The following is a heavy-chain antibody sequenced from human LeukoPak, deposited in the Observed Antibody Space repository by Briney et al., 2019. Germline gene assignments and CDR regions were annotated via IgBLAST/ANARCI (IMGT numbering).Heavy chain of an antibody. J-gene: IGHJ5*02. CDR1: GFMFSSSW. D-gene: IGHD4-23*01. CDR3: AREVHGGDGANWFDP. CDR2: ISYDGSNK. Sequence: PGGSLRLSCAASGFMFSSSWMTWVRQAPGKGLEWVAVISYDGSNKYYADSVKGRFTISRDNSKNTLYLQMNSLRAEDTAVYYCAREVHGGDGANWFDPWGQGTLVTVSS. V-gene: IGHV3-30-3*01.